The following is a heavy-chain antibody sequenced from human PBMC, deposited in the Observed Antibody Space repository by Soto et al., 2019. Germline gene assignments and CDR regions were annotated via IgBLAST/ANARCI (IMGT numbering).Heavy chain of an antibody. D-gene: IGHD1-26*01. CDR3: TTIIPKVKWELGX. Sequence: GGSLRLSCAASGFSFTNAWMSWVRQAPGKGLEWIVRIKSKTDGATTDYAGPVKGRFTISRDDSKKTLFVQMNGLKTEDTAVYYCTTIIPKVKWELGXWGQGTLLTVSX. J-gene: IGHJ5*02. CDR1: GFSFTNAW. CDR2: IKSKTDGATT. V-gene: IGHV3-15*05.